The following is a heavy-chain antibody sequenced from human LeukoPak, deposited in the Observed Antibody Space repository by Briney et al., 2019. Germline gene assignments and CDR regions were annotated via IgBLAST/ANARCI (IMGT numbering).Heavy chain of an antibody. CDR3: ARHVNRADAFDI. CDR1: GYSFTSYW. CDR2: IDPSDSHT. Sequence: GESLQISSKDSGYSFTSYWISWVRQMPGKGLEWMGRIDPSDSHTNYSPSFQGHVTISADKSISAAYLQWSSLRASDTAIYYCARHVNRADAFDIWGRGTMVVVSS. D-gene: IGHD1/OR15-1a*01. J-gene: IGHJ3*02. V-gene: IGHV5-10-1*01.